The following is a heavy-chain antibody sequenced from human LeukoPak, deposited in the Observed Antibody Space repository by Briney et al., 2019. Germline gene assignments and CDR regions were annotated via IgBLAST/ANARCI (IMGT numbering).Heavy chain of an antibody. CDR1: GFTFSSYA. CDR2: ISYDGSNK. J-gene: IGHJ6*03. Sequence: GGSLRLSCAASGFTFSSYAMHWVRQAPGKGLEWVALISYDGSNKYYADSVKGRFTISRDNSKNTLYLQMNSLRAEDTAVYYCAKDLRRYYYMDVWGKGTTVTVSS. CDR3: AKDLRRYYYMDV. V-gene: IGHV3-30*18.